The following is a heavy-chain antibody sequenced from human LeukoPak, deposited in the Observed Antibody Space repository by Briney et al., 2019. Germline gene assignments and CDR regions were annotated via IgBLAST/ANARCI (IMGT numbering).Heavy chain of an antibody. CDR2: TLYDGSNK. D-gene: IGHD3-10*01. Sequence: GGSLRLSCAASGFTFSTYGMHWVRQAPGKGLEWVAFTLYDGSNKYYADSVKGRFTISRDNSKNTLYLQMNSLRAEDTAVYYCANGVVYFDNWGQGTLVTVSS. CDR3: ANGVVYFDN. J-gene: IGHJ4*02. V-gene: IGHV3-30*02. CDR1: GFTFSTYG.